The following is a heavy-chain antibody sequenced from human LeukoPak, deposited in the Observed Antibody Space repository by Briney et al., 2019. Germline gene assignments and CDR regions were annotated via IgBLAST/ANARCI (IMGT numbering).Heavy chain of an antibody. CDR3: ARVAYYDSSGYHTFDY. V-gene: IGHV4-4*07. CDR2: IYTSGST. Sequence: SETLSLTCTVSGGSISGYFWSWIRQPAGKGLEWIGRIYTSGSTNYNPSLKGRVTMSVDTSKNQFSLKLSSVTAADTAVYYCARVAYYDSSGYHTFDYWGQGTLVTVSS. CDR1: GGSISGYF. D-gene: IGHD3-22*01. J-gene: IGHJ4*02.